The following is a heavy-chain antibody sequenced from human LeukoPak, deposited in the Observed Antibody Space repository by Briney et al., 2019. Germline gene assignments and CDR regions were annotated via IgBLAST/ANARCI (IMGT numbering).Heavy chain of an antibody. CDR2: IWYDGSNK. Sequence: SGGSLRLSCAASGFTFSSYGMHWVRQAPDKGLEWVAVIWYDGSNKYYADSVKGRFTISRDNSKNTLYLQMNSLRAEDTAVYYCARASSIAAAVFDYWGQGTLVTVSS. CDR3: ARASSIAAAVFDY. D-gene: IGHD6-13*01. V-gene: IGHV3-33*01. J-gene: IGHJ4*02. CDR1: GFTFSSYG.